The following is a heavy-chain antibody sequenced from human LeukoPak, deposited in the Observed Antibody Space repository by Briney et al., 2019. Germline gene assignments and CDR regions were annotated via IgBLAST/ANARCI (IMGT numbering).Heavy chain of an antibody. CDR1: GYAFTGYY. D-gene: IGHD6-19*01. CDR2: INPNSGGT. J-gene: IGHJ2*01. CDR3: ARDSQWQNFDL. V-gene: IGHV1-2*02. Sequence: GASVKVSCKASGYAFTGYYMHWVRQAPGQGLEWMGWINPNSGGTNYAQQFQGRVTMTRDTSISTAYMELSRLRSDDTAVYYCARDSQWQNFDLWGRGTLVTVSS.